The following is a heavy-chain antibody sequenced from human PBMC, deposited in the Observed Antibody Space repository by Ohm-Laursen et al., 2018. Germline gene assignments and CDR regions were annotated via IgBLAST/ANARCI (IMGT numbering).Heavy chain of an antibody. CDR2: IFYSGSI. CDR3: AKLYSISYPGDY. Sequence: GTLSLTCTVSGGSISDYYWSWIRQPPGKGLEWIGYIFYSGSINYNPSLKSRVTISVDTSKNQFSLKLSSVTAADTAVYYCAKLYSISYPGDYWGQGILITVSS. CDR1: GGSISDYY. V-gene: IGHV4-59*12. J-gene: IGHJ4*02. D-gene: IGHD2-15*01.